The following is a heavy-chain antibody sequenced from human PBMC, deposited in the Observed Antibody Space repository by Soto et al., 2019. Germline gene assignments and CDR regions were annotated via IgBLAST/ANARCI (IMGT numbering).Heavy chain of an antibody. J-gene: IGHJ4*02. Sequence: KVSCKASGGTFSSYAISWVRQMPGKGLEWMGIIFPGDSDTRYRPSFQGQVTISVDTSINTAYLQWSSLKASDTAIYFCARGGIIGTQPDYWGQGTQVTVYS. CDR1: GGTFSSYA. V-gene: IGHV5-51*01. D-gene: IGHD1-7*01. CDR3: ARGGIIGTQPDY. CDR2: IFPGDSDT.